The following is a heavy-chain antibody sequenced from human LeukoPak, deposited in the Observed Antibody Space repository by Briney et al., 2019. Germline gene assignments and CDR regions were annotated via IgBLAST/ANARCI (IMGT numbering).Heavy chain of an antibody. D-gene: IGHD4-23*01. CDR1: GFTFSDYY. Sequence: GGSLRPSCAVSGFTFSDYYMSWIRQAPGKGLEWISYISHTSSTRSYADSVKGRFTISRDNAKNSLYLQMNSLRAEDTAVYYCARGEVDTVVTGTYDYWGQGTLVTVSS. J-gene: IGHJ4*02. CDR3: ARGEVDTVVTGTYDY. CDR2: ISHTSSTR. V-gene: IGHV3-11*01.